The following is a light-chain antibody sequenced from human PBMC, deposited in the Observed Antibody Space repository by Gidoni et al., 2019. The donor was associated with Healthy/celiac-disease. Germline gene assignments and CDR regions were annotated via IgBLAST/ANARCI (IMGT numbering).Light chain of an antibody. J-gene: IGLJ3*02. CDR3: GTWDSSLSAV. CDR1: SSNIGNNY. CDR2: DNN. V-gene: IGLV1-51*01. Sequence: QSVLTQPPSVSAAPGQKVTISCSGSSSNIGNNYVSWYQQLPGTAPKLLIYDNNKRPSGMPYRFSGSKSGTSATLGITGLQTGDEADYYCGTWDSSLSAVFGGGTKLTVL.